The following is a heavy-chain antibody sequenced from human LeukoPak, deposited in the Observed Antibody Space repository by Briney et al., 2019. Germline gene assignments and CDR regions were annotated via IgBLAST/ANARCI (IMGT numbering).Heavy chain of an antibody. CDR1: GFIFSSYA. D-gene: IGHD6-19*01. Sequence: GGSLRLSCVASGFIFSSYAMHWVRQAPGKGLEWVSVIWSDGTTKYYADSVRGRFTISSDSSKKTLYLHMKILRAEDVGVYYCARETAVAGSKGRQTFYFWGQGTLVTVSS. CDR2: IWSDGTTK. V-gene: IGHV3-33*01. CDR3: ARETAVAGSKGRQTFYF. J-gene: IGHJ4*02.